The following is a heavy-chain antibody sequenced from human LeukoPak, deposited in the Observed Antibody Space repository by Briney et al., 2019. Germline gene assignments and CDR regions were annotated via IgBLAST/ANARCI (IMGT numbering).Heavy chain of an antibody. Sequence: SGGSLRLSCAASGFTFSSYGMHWVRQAPGKGLEWVAVISYDGSNKYYADSVKGRFTISRDNSKNTLYPQMNSLRAEDTAVYYCAKDGYSSGWFYADISAFDIWGQGTMVTVSS. V-gene: IGHV3-30*18. CDR2: ISYDGSNK. D-gene: IGHD6-19*01. CDR3: AKDGYSSGWFYADISAFDI. CDR1: GFTFSSYG. J-gene: IGHJ3*02.